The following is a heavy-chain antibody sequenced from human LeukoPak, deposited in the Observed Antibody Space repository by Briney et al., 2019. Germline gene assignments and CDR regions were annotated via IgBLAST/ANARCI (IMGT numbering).Heavy chain of an antibody. CDR1: GFTFSSYG. V-gene: IGHV3-30*18. J-gene: IGHJ4*02. D-gene: IGHD3-10*01. CDR2: ISYDGSNK. CDR3: AKGTRGVIIPNFDY. Sequence: PGGSLRLSCAASGFTFSSYGMHWVRQAPGKGLEWVAVISYDGSNKYYADSVKGRFTISRDNSKNTLYLQMSSLRAEDTAVYYCAKGTRGVIIPNFDYWGQGTLVTVSS.